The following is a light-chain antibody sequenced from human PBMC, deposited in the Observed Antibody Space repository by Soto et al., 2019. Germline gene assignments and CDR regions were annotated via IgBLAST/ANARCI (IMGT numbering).Light chain of an antibody. J-gene: IGKJ4*01. CDR3: QQYNNWPLT. V-gene: IGKV3-15*01. Sequence: EIVMTQSPATLSVSPGERATLSCRASHRVSSYLAWSQQKPGQAPRLLIYATSTRATGIPARFSGSGSGTEFTLTISSLQSEDFAVYYCQQYNNWPLTFGGGTKVEIK. CDR2: ATS. CDR1: HRVSSY.